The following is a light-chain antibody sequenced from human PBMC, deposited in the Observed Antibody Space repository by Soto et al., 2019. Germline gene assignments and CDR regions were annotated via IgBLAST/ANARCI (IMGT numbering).Light chain of an antibody. V-gene: IGKV3D-20*02. Sequence: EILLTQSPGTLSLSPGERATLSCRASQSVRNSYLAWYQQKPGQAPRLLIYGASGRATGIPDRFSGSGSGTDFTLTISRLEPEDFAVYYCQQRSNWPPRITFGQGTRLEIK. J-gene: IGKJ5*01. CDR3: QQRSNWPPRIT. CDR2: GAS. CDR1: QSVRNSY.